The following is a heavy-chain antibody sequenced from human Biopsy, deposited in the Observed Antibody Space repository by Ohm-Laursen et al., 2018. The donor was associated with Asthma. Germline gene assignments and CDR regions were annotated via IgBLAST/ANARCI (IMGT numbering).Heavy chain of an antibody. V-gene: IGHV4-39*01. Sequence: GTLSLTYAVPGGSISSSSYYWGWIRQPPGKGLEWIGSIYYSGSTYYNPSLKSRVTISVDTSKNQFSLKLSSVTAADTAVYYCARFTASITIFGVVNNWFDPWGQGTLVTVSS. J-gene: IGHJ5*02. CDR1: GGSISSSSYY. CDR3: ARFTASITIFGVVNNWFDP. D-gene: IGHD3-3*01. CDR2: IYYSGST.